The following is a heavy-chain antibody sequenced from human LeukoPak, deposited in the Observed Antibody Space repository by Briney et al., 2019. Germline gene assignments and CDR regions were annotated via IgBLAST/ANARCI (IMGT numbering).Heavy chain of an antibody. Sequence: SGGSLRLSCAASGFTVSSNYMSWVRQAPGKGLEWVSVFYSGGTTYYADSVKGRFTISRDNSKNTLYLQMNSLRAEDTAVYYCARAGSNYLYFDSWGQGTLVTVSS. D-gene: IGHD4-11*01. CDR2: FYSGGTT. J-gene: IGHJ4*02. V-gene: IGHV3-53*01. CDR1: GFTVSSNY. CDR3: ARAGSNYLYFDS.